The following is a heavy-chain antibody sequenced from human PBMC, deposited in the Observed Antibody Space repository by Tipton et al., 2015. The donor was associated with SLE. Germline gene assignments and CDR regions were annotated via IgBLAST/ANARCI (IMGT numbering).Heavy chain of an antibody. CDR1: GFTFSTYG. D-gene: IGHD2-21*01. V-gene: IGHV3-64*02. Sequence: SLRLSCAASGFTFSTYGMHWVRQAPRRGLEYVSGINNNGGRTSYTDPVKGRFTISRDNSKKSLYLQMDSLRAEDSAVYYCARGECYGDCSFDYWGQGTLVTVSS. CDR3: ARGECYGDCSFDY. J-gene: IGHJ4*02. CDR2: INNNGGRT.